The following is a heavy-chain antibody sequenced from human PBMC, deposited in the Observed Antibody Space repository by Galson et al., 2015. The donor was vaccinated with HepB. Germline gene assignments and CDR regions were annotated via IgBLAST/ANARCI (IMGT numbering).Heavy chain of an antibody. V-gene: IGHV3-48*02. Sequence: SLRLSCAASGFTFSSYSMNWVRRAPGKGLEWVSYISSSSSTIYYADSVKGRFTISRDNAKNSLYLQMNSLRDEDTAVYYCARGYSSGWYVASDYWGQGTLVTVSS. CDR2: ISSSSSTI. CDR3: ARGYSSGWYVASDY. CDR1: GFTFSSYS. J-gene: IGHJ4*02. D-gene: IGHD6-19*01.